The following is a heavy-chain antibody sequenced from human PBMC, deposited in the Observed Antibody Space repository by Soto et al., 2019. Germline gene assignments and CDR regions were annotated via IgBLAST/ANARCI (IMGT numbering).Heavy chain of an antibody. CDR1: GGSISSYY. V-gene: IGHV4-59*01. CDR2: IYYSGST. D-gene: IGHD2-15*01. Sequence: SETLSLTCTVSGGSISSYYWSWIRQPPGKGLEWIGYIYYSGSTNYNPSLKSRVTISVDTSKNQFSLKLSSVTAADTAVYYCARLYSEVTFDYWGQGTLVTVSS. J-gene: IGHJ4*02. CDR3: ARLYSEVTFDY.